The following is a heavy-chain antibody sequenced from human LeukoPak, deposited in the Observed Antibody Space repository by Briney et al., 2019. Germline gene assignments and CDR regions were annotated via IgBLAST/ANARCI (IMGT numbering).Heavy chain of an antibody. V-gene: IGHV6-1*01. J-gene: IGHJ5*02. Sequence: SRTLSLTCAISGDSVSSYSVTWNWIRQSPSRGLEWLGRTYYRSTWYNDYAVSVRGRITVNPDTSKNQFSLHLNSVTPDDTAVYYCARRLTQYDCFDPWGQGILVTVSS. CDR1: GDSVSSYSVT. CDR2: TYYRSTWYN. CDR3: ARRLTQYDCFDP. D-gene: IGHD2-2*01.